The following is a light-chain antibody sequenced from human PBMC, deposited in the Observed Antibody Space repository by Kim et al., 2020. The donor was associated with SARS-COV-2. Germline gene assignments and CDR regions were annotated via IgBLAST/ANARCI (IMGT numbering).Light chain of an antibody. J-gene: IGLJ2*01. V-gene: IGLV1-44*01. CDR2: NSN. CDR1: NSIIGSYS. CDR3: AAWDDRLNGPV. Sequence: QSVLTQPPSASATPGQRVTISCSGSNSIIGSYSVNWYRQLPGTAPKLLIYNSNQRPSGVPDRFSGSKSGTSASLAISGLQSEAEADYYCAAWDDRLNGPVFGGRAQLTVL.